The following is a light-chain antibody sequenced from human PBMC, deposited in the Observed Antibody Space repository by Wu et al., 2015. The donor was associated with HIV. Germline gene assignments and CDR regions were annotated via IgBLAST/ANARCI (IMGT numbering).Light chain of an antibody. CDR2: GAS. CDR1: QSVSSNY. CDR3: QQYGDTPLT. J-gene: IGKJ4*01. Sequence: EIVLTQSPGTLSLSPGERATLSCRASQSVSSNYLAWYQQKPGQPPRLLIYGASSRATGIPDRFSGSGSGTDFTLTISRLEPEDFVVYYCQQYGDTPLTFGGGTKVEIK. V-gene: IGKV3-20*01.